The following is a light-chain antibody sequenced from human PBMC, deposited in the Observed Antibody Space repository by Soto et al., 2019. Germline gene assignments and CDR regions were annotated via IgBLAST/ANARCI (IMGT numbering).Light chain of an antibody. J-gene: IGKJ1*01. CDR2: GAF. Sequence: EIVLTQSPGTLSLSPGEIATLSFSASQSLYNNYLAWHQQKPGQAPRLLIYGAFSRATDIPDRFSGSGSGTDFTLTINSLQPEDFATYYCQQGYSTPWTFGQGTKVDIK. CDR1: QSLYNNY. V-gene: IGKV3-20*01. CDR3: QQGYSTPWT.